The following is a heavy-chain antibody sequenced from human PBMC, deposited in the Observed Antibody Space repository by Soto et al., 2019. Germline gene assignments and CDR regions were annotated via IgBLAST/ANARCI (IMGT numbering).Heavy chain of an antibody. CDR2: IYPGDSDT. CDR3: ARHTGGGWGFFGVVLDAFDV. V-gene: IGHV5-51*01. CDR1: GYSFTSYW. D-gene: IGHD3-3*01. Sequence: PGESLKISCKGSGYSFTSYWIAWVRQMPGKGLEWMGIIYPGDSDTRFSPSFQGQVTISADKSISTAYLQWSSLKASDTAMYYCARHTGGGWGFFGVVLDAFDVWGQGTMVTVSS. J-gene: IGHJ3*01.